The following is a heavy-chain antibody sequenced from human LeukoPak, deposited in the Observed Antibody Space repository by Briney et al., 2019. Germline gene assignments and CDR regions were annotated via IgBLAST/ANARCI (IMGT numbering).Heavy chain of an antibody. D-gene: IGHD6-13*01. CDR3: ARALVWSSSCFDY. CDR2: VTPNSGGT. J-gene: IGHJ4*02. V-gene: IGHV1-2*02. Sequence: ASVKVSCKASGYTFTGYYMHWVRQAPGQGLEWMGWVTPNSGGTNYAQRFQGRVTMTRDTSISTAYMELNRLRSDDTAVYYCARALVWSSSCFDYWGQGTLVTVSS. CDR1: GYTFTGYY.